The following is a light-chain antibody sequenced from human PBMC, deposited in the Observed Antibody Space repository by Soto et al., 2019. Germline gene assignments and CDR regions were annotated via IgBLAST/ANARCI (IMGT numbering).Light chain of an antibody. CDR1: SSDVGGYNY. V-gene: IGLV2-14*01. CDR2: DVS. Sequence: QSVLTQPASVSGLPGQSITLSCTGTSSDVGGYNYVSWLQQHPGKVPKLIIYDVSSRPSGVSNRFSGSKSGNTASLTISGLQAEDEADYYCTSYTSSNTHVFGGGTKVTVL. J-gene: IGLJ1*01. CDR3: TSYTSSNTHV.